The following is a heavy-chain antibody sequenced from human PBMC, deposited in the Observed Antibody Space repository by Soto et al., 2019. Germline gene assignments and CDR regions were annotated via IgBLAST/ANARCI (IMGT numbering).Heavy chain of an antibody. D-gene: IGHD1-26*01. CDR3: TRVGGSVSGMDV. CDR2: IDNAGSSV. CDR1: GFTFSSYW. V-gene: IGHV3-74*01. Sequence: EVQLVESGGGLVQPGGSLTLSCAASGFTFSSYWMHWVRQAPGKGLVWVSRIDNAGSSVRYADSVKGRFTISRDNAKNTLYLQMNSLRAEDTAVYYCTRVGGSVSGMDVWGQGTTVTVSS. J-gene: IGHJ6*02.